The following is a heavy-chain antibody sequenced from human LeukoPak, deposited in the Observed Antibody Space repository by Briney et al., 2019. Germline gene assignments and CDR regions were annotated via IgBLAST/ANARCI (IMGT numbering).Heavy chain of an antibody. CDR1: GGSFSGHY. D-gene: IGHD3-3*01. V-gene: IGHV4-34*01. CDR3: ASGQYYDLWSGYYVD. CDR2: INHSGST. J-gene: IGHJ4*02. Sequence: KPSETLSLTCAVYGGSFSGHYWSWIRPPPGKGLEWIGEINHSGSTNYNPSLESRVTISVDTAKNHFSLKLSSVTAADTAVYYCASGQYYDLWSGYYVDWGQGTLVTVSA.